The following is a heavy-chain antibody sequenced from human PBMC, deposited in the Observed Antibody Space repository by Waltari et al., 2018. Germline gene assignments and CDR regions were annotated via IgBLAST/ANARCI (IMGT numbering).Heavy chain of an antibody. D-gene: IGHD1-1*01. CDR2: IKQDGSEK. J-gene: IGHJ4*02. CDR3: ARQLERRLFFDY. CDR1: GFTFSRYW. V-gene: IGHV3-7*01. Sequence: EVQLVESGGGLVQPGGSLRLSCAASGFTFSRYWMSWVRQAPGKGLEWVANIKQDGSEKYYVDSVKGRFTISRDNAKNSLYLQMNSLRAEDTAVYYCARQLERRLFFDYWGQGTLVTVSS.